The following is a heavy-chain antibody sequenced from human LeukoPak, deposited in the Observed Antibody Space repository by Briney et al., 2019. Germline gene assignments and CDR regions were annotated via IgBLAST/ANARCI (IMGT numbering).Heavy chain of an antibody. V-gene: IGHV3-48*04. CDR3: ARDFRYAFDN. D-gene: IGHD5-12*01. J-gene: IGHJ4*02. CDR2: VSISSGNT. CDR1: GFTFSDYS. Sequence: GGSLRLSCAASGFTFSDYSMNWVRQAPGKGLEWTSYVSISSGNTKYADSVKGRFTISGDSAKNSVYLQMNSLRVEDTAVYYCARDFRYAFDNWGQGTLVTVSS.